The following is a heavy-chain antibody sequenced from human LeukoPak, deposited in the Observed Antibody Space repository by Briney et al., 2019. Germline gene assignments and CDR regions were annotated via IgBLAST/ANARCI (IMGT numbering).Heavy chain of an antibody. V-gene: IGHV3-21*01. CDR1: GFTFNSYS. D-gene: IGHD1-26*01. Sequence: GGSLRLSCAASGFTFNSYSMNWVRQAPGKGLEWVSSISSSSSYIYYADSVKGRFTISRDNAKNSLYLQMNSLRAEDAALYFCARDPYSGSYGPYYYYYMDVWGKGTTVTISS. CDR2: ISSSSSYI. CDR3: ARDPYSGSYGPYYYYYMDV. J-gene: IGHJ6*03.